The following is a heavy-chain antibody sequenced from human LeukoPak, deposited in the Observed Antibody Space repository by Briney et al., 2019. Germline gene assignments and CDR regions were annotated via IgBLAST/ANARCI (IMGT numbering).Heavy chain of an antibody. CDR1: GFTFNNYK. D-gene: IGHD2-15*01. V-gene: IGHV3-21*01. Sequence: GGSLRLSCAASGFTFNNYKMNWVRQAPGKGLEWDSSITSTSNDKYYADSVKGRFTVSRDNAKNSLYLQMNSLRAEDTAVYYCARDYCIDGCPPGYWGQGTRVTVS. CDR2: ITSTSNDK. CDR3: ARDYCIDGCPPGY. J-gene: IGHJ4*02.